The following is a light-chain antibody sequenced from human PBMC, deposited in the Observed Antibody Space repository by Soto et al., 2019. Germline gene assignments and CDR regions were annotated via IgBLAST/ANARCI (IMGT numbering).Light chain of an antibody. V-gene: IGKV3-20*01. Sequence: EVVLTQSPGTLSLSPGEGATLSCRASQTVSSSYLAWYQQKPGQAPRLLIYGASIRATGIPDRFSGSGSGTDFTLTISRLEPEDFAMYYCQQYGSSSLRTFGQGTKVEIK. CDR1: QTVSSSY. J-gene: IGKJ1*01. CDR3: QQYGSSSLRT. CDR2: GAS.